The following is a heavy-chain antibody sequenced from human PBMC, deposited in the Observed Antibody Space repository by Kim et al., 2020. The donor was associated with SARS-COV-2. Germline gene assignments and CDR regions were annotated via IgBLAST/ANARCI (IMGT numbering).Heavy chain of an antibody. J-gene: IGHJ6*02. Sequence: GGSLRLSCAASGFTFSSYGMHWVRQAPGKGLEWVAVISYDGSNKYYADSVKGRFTISRDNSKNTLYPQMNSLRAEDAAVYYCGKDGGTTVVSTSRYYYYGMDVWGQGTTVTVSS. D-gene: IGHD4-17*01. V-gene: IGHV3-30*18. CDR1: GFTFSSYG. CDR3: GKDGGTTVVSTSRYYYYGMDV. CDR2: ISYDGSNK.